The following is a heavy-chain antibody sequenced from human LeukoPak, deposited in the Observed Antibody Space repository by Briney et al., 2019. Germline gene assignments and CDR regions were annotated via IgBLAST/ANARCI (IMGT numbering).Heavy chain of an antibody. CDR1: GYTFTSYG. J-gene: IGHJ5*02. CDR3: ARLTYYYDSSGFNWFDP. Sequence: ASVKVSCKASGYTFTSYGISWVRQAPGQGLEWMAWISAYNGNTNYAQKLQGRVTMTTDTSTSTAYMELRSLRSDDTAVYYCARLTYYYDSSGFNWFDPWGQGTLVTVSS. CDR2: ISAYNGNT. V-gene: IGHV1-18*01. D-gene: IGHD3-22*01.